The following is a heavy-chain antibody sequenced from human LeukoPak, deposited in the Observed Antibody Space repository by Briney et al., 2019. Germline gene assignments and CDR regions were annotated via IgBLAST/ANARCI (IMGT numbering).Heavy chain of an antibody. Sequence: GRSLRLSCTASGFTFGDYAMTWVRQAPGKGLEGVGFIRSKAYGGTTDFAASVKGRFIISRDDSKSIAYLQMNSLKTEDTAVYYCTAYDPSDYYGMDVWGQGTTVTVS. D-gene: IGHD5-12*01. J-gene: IGHJ6*02. CDR2: IRSKAYGGTT. CDR3: TAYDPSDYYGMDV. V-gene: IGHV3-49*04. CDR1: GFTFGDYA.